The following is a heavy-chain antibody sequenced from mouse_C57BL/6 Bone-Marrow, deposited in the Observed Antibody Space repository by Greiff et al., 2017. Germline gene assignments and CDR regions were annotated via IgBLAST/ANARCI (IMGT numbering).Heavy chain of an antibody. CDR3: EREGPFITTRYFEV. Sequence: QVQLQQPGAELVKPGASVKLSCKASGYTFTSYWMHWVQQRPGRGLEWIGRIDPNSGGTKYNEKFKSKATLTVDKPSSTAYMQLCSLTSEDSAVYYCEREGPFITTRYFEVWGTGTTVTVSS. CDR2: IDPNSGGT. D-gene: IGHD1-1*01. J-gene: IGHJ1*03. CDR1: GYTFTSYW. V-gene: IGHV1-72*01.